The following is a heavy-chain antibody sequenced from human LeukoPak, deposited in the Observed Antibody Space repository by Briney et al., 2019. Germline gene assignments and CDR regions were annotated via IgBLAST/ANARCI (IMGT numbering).Heavy chain of an antibody. CDR3: ARAAQRGFDYSNSLQY. Sequence: GGSLRLSCAASGFIYSHYGMHWVRQAPGKGLEGVAVIWSDGSNRFYAGSVKGRFTISRDNSQNTLCMQMNSLRAEDTAMYYCARAAQRGFDYSNSLQYWGHGTLVTVSS. D-gene: IGHD4-11*01. J-gene: IGHJ4*01. CDR1: GFIYSHYG. V-gene: IGHV3-33*01. CDR2: IWSDGSNR.